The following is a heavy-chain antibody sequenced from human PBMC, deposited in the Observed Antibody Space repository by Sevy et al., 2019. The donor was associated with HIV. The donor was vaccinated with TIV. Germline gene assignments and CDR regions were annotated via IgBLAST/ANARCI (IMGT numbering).Heavy chain of an antibody. V-gene: IGHV3-30-3*01. Sequence: GGSLRLSCAASGFAFSNYYAMHWVRQAPGKGLEWVALISYDGSDKYYADSVKGRFTISRYNFKNTLFLQMNSLTTEDTAVYYCARPRANYVDHYFFYAMDVWGQGTTVTVSS. CDR2: ISYDGSDK. J-gene: IGHJ6*02. CDR1: GFAFSNYYA. CDR3: ARPRANYVDHYFFYAMDV. D-gene: IGHD4-17*01.